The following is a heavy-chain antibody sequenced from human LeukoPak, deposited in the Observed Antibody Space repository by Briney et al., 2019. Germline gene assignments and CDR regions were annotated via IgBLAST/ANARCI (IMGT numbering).Heavy chain of an antibody. J-gene: IGHJ4*02. CDR2: IKQDGSEK. CDR1: GFTFSSYW. V-gene: IGHV3-7*01. Sequence: GGSLRLSCAASGFTFSSYWMSWVRQAPGKGLEWVANIKQDGSEKHYVDSVKGRFTISRDNAKNSLYLQMNSLRAEDTAVYYCAGSYYDFWSGYFCFDYWGQGTLVTVSS. CDR3: AGSYYDFWSGYFCFDY. D-gene: IGHD3-3*01.